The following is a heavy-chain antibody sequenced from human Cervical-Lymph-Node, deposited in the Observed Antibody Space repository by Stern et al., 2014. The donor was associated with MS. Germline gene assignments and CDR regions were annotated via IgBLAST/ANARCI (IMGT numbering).Heavy chain of an antibody. CDR1: GDSITSGGHY. Sequence: QVQLVQSGPGLVQPSQTLSLTCAASGDSITSGGHYWSWLRPHPGKGLEWIAYIYNSAATFYNPCLKGRVTISLDTSKCQFSLLLSSVTAADTAIYYCASRWSGTYYGQNWFDPWGQGILVTVST. CDR3: ASRWSGTYYGQNWFDP. CDR2: IYNSAAT. V-gene: IGHV4-31*11. J-gene: IGHJ5*02. D-gene: IGHD1-26*01.